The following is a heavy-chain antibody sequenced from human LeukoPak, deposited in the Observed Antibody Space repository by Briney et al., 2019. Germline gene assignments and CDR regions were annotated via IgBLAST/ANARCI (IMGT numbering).Heavy chain of an antibody. J-gene: IGHJ6*03. V-gene: IGHV4-4*07. D-gene: IGHD2-2*01. CDR1: GGSISSYY. CDR3: ARDLGTSSYYYMDV. CDR2: IYTSGST. Sequence: PSETLSLTCTVSGGSISSYYWSWIRQPAGKGLEWIGRIYTSGSTNYNPSLKSRVTMSVDTSKNQFSLKLSSVTAADTAVYYCARDLGTSSYYYMDVWGKGTTVTVSS.